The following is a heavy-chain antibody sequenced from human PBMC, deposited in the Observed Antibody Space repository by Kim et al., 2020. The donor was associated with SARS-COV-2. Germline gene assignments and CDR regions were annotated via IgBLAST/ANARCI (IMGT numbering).Heavy chain of an antibody. CDR3: ARVGSSSWYFDY. Sequence: GGSLRLSCAASGITFSTYWMTWVRQAPGKGLEWVANIKQDGSEKYYVDSVKGRFTISRDNAKNSLYLQMNSLRAEDTAVYYCARVGSSSWYFDYWGQGTLVT. V-gene: IGHV3-7*04. J-gene: IGHJ4*02. CDR1: GITFSTYW. CDR2: IKQDGSEK. D-gene: IGHD6-13*01.